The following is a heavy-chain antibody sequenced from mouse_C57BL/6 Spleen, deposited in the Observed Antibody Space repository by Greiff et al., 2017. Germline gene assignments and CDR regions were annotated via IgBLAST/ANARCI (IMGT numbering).Heavy chain of an antibody. Sequence: QVQLQQPGAELVRPGTSVKLSCKASGYTFTSYWMHWVKQRPGQGLEWIGVIDPSDSYTNYNQKFKGKATLTEDTSSSTAYMQLSSLTSEDSAVYYGARGGITTVVATANGYWYFDVWGTGTTVTVSS. CDR1: GYTFTSYW. CDR2: IDPSDSYT. CDR3: ARGGITTVVATANGYWYFDV. J-gene: IGHJ1*03. V-gene: IGHV1-59*01. D-gene: IGHD1-1*01.